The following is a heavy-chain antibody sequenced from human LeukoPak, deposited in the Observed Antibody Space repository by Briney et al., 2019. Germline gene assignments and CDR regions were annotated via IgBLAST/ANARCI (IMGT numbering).Heavy chain of an antibody. CDR1: GFTFSSYS. J-gene: IGHJ3*02. V-gene: IGHV3-48*01. CDR2: ISSSSSTI. CDR3: AKVPRRDGFDI. Sequence: PGGSLRLSCAASGFTFSSYSMNWVRQAPGKGLEWVSYISSSSSTIYYADSVKGRFTISRDNSKNTLFLQMSSLRAEDTAVYYCAKVPRRDGFDIWGQGTMVTVSS.